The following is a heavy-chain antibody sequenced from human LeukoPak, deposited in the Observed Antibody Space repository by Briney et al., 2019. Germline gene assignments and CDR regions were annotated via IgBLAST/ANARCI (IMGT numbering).Heavy chain of an antibody. J-gene: IGHJ4*02. D-gene: IGHD6-19*01. CDR2: INPNSGGT. Sequence: ASVKVSYKASGYTFTGYYMHWVRQAPGQGLEWMGWINPNSGGTNYAQKFQGRVTMTRDTSISTAYMGLSRLRSDDTAVYYCARGPRVLGQWLVHRYFASWGQGTLVTVSS. CDR1: GYTFTGYY. CDR3: ARGPRVLGQWLVHRYFAS. V-gene: IGHV1-2*02.